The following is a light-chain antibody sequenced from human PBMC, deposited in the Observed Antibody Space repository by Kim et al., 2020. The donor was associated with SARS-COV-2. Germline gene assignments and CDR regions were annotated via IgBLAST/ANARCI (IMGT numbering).Light chain of an antibody. V-gene: IGKV1D-16*01. CDR2: DAS. CDR1: QGVSRW. CDR3: QQYSNYPLT. J-gene: IGKJ4*01. Sequence: DVQMTQSPSSVSASVGDTVTITCRASQGVSRWVAWYQAKPGKAPKSLIYDASSLQTGVPARFGGSGSGTDFTLTISSLQPEDFATYFCQQYSNYPLTFGGGTKLEIK.